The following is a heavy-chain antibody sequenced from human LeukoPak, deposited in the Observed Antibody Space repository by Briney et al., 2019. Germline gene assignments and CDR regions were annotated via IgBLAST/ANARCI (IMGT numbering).Heavy chain of an antibody. J-gene: IGHJ4*02. Sequence: SETLSLTCTVSGGSISSYYWSWIRQPPGKELEWIGYIYYSGSTNYNPSLKSRVTISVDTSKNQFSLKLSSVTAADTAVYYCARARESRIAVAGSYFDYWGQGTLVTVSS. CDR1: GGSISSYY. CDR3: ARARESRIAVAGSYFDY. CDR2: IYYSGST. V-gene: IGHV4-59*01. D-gene: IGHD6-19*01.